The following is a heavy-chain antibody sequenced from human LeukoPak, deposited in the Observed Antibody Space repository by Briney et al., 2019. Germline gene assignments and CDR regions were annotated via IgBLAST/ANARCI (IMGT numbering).Heavy chain of an antibody. Sequence: GGSLRLSCAASGFTFSSYGMSWVRQAPGKGLGWVSAISGSGGSTYYADSVKGRFTISRDNSKNTLYLQMNSLRAEDTAVYYCAKGVDYGDYAYFDYWGQGTLVTVSS. V-gene: IGHV3-23*01. CDR1: GFTFSSYG. CDR2: ISGSGGST. CDR3: AKGVDYGDYAYFDY. J-gene: IGHJ4*02. D-gene: IGHD4-17*01.